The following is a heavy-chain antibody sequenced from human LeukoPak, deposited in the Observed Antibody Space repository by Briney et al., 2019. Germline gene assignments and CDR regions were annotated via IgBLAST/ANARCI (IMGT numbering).Heavy chain of an antibody. Sequence: GGSLRLSCEASGMYAMSWVRQAPGKGLEWVSAISGSGGSTYYADSVKGRFTISRDNSKNTLYLQMNSLRAEDTAVYYCARVAYSNNGDYWGQGTLVTVSS. CDR3: ARVAYSNNGDY. CDR2: ISGSGGST. D-gene: IGHD4-11*01. V-gene: IGHV3-23*01. J-gene: IGHJ4*02. CDR1: GMYA.